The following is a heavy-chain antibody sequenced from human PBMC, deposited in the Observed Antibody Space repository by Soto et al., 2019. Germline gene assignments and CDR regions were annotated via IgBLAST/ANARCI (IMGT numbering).Heavy chain of an antibody. CDR3: ARVGPTGWFDP. CDR2: INTKTAGT. V-gene: IGHV1-2*02. Sequence: QVHLVQSGAEVKKPGASVKVSCKASGYSFTDYYMHWVRQAPGQGLEWMGWINTKTAGTNYAQRVQGRVTITGDTAINTAYMELSRLRSADTAVYHCARVGPTGWFDPWGQGTVVTVSS. J-gene: IGHJ5*02. CDR1: GYSFTDYY.